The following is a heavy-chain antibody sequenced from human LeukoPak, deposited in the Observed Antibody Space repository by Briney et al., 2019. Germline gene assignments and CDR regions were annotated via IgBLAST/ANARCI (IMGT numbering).Heavy chain of an antibody. CDR3: ARDLKRYSSGWTFDY. Sequence: GGSLRLSCAASGFTFSSYAMSWVRQAPGKGLEWVSAISGSGGSTYYADSVKGRFTISRDNSKNTLYLQMNSLRAEDTAVYYCARDLKRYSSGWTFDYWGQGTLVTVSS. CDR2: ISGSGGST. J-gene: IGHJ4*02. V-gene: IGHV3-23*01. CDR1: GFTFSSYA. D-gene: IGHD6-19*01.